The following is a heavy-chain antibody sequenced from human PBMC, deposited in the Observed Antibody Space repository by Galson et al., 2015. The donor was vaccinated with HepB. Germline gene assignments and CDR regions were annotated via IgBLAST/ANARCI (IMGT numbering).Heavy chain of an antibody. J-gene: IGHJ3*02. Sequence: SLRLSCAASGFTFSSYSMNWVRQAPGKGLEWVSYISSSSSIIYYADSVKGRFTISRDNAKNSLYLQMNSLRAEDTAVYYCARTMIVVVINTNDAFDIWGQGTMVTVSS. CDR3: ARTMIVVVINTNDAFDI. D-gene: IGHD3-22*01. CDR1: GFTFSSYS. CDR2: ISSSSSII. V-gene: IGHV3-48*01.